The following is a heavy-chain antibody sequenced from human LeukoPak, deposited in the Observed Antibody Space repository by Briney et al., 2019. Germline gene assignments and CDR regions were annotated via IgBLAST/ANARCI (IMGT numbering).Heavy chain of an antibody. Sequence: GGSLRLSCAASGLSLSSNYMSWVRQAPGKGLEWVSVIYRGGPTYYADSVKGRFTISRDNSTNTLYLQMNSLRAEDTAVYYCARDSYVDSEAVRWFDPWGQGTLVTVSS. V-gene: IGHV3-66*01. CDR3: ARDSYVDSEAVRWFDP. D-gene: IGHD4-17*01. J-gene: IGHJ5*02. CDR1: GLSLSSNY. CDR2: IYRGGPT.